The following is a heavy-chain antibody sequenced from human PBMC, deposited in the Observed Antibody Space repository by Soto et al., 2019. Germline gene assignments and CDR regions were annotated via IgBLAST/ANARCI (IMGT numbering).Heavy chain of an antibody. Sequence: EVQLVESGGGLVQPGESLRLSCAASGFTFSTYWMSWVRQAPGKGLEWVANIRQDGSEKYYVDSVKGRFTISRDNAKNSLYLQMNSLRAEDTAVYYCAREGYSSSWYDCWGQGTLVTVSS. CDR2: IRQDGSEK. V-gene: IGHV3-7*01. J-gene: IGHJ5*01. D-gene: IGHD5-18*01. CDR1: GFTFSTYW. CDR3: AREGYSSSWYDC.